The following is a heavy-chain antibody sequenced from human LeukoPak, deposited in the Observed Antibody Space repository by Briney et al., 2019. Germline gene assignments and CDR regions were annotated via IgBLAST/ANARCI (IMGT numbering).Heavy chain of an antibody. CDR2: MNPNTGHT. J-gene: IGHJ6*03. Sequence: ASVKVSCKTSGYTFTRYDINWVRQATGQRLEWMGWMNPNTGHTAYAPKFQGRVTFTRNTSVSTAYMELDILISEDTAVYFCARGGITGTDAEYYYYYMDVWGKGATVTVSS. CDR1: GYTFTRYD. D-gene: IGHD1-7*01. V-gene: IGHV1-8*03. CDR3: ARGGITGTDAEYYYYYMDV.